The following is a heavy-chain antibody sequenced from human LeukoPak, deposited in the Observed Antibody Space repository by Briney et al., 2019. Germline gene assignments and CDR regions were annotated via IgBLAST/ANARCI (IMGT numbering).Heavy chain of an antibody. CDR1: GFTFSSYA. J-gene: IGHJ3*02. CDR3: AKVRELYDYVWGSYLQPVAFDI. D-gene: IGHD3-16*01. Sequence: QPGGSLRLSCAASGFTFSSYAMSWVRQAPGKGLEWVSAVSGSGGSTYYADSVKGRFTISRDNSKNTLYLQMNSLRAEDTAVYYCAKVRELYDYVWGSYLQPVAFDIWGQGTMVTVSS. CDR2: VSGSGGST. V-gene: IGHV3-23*01.